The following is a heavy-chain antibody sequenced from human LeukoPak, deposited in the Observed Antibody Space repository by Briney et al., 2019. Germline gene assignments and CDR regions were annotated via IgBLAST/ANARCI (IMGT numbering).Heavy chain of an antibody. CDR3: ARIGGSYYDSSGYYLDY. V-gene: IGHV4-4*07. Sequence: PSETLSLTCTVSGGSISSYYRSWIRQPAGKGLEWIGRIYTSGSTNYNPSLKSRVTMSVDTSKNQFSLKLSSVTAADTAVYYCARIGGSYYDSSGYYLDYWGQGTLVTVSS. CDR2: IYTSGST. CDR1: GGSISSYY. D-gene: IGHD3-22*01. J-gene: IGHJ4*02.